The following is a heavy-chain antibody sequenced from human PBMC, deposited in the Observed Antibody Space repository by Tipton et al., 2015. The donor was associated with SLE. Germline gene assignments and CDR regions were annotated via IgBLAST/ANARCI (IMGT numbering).Heavy chain of an antibody. J-gene: IGHJ3*02. CDR1: GFTFSPYT. Sequence: SLRLSCVASGFTFSPYTMHWFRQAPGKGLEWLSYISGRSDTIYYAESMKGRFTISRDNAKNSLFLHMNSLRADDSAVYYCARGGGIESMIDSFDMWGQGTVVTVSS. V-gene: IGHV3-48*04. CDR2: ISGRSDTI. CDR3: ARGGGIESMIDSFDM. D-gene: IGHD1-26*01.